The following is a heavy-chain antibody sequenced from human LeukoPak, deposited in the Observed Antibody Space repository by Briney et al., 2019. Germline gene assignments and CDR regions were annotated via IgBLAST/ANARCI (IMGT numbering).Heavy chain of an antibody. V-gene: IGHV2-5*01. CDR1: GFSRRTRGEG. CDR3: AHRYSGSYSDAFDI. Sequence: SGPTLVNPTQTLTLTCTFSGFSRRTRGEGVGWIRQPPGKALEWLSLNYWNDDKRYSPSLKSMLTITKDTSKNQVVLTMTNMDPVDTATYYCAHRYSGSYSDAFDIWGQGTMVTVSS. D-gene: IGHD1-26*01. J-gene: IGHJ3*02. CDR2: NYWNDDK.